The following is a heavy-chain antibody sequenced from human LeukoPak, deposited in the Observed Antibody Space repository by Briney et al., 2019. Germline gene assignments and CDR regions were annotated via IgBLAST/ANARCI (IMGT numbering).Heavy chain of an antibody. Sequence: IPSETLSLTCTVSGGSISSGDYYWSWIRQPPGKGLEWIGYIYYSGSTYYNPSLKSRVTISVDTSMNQFSLKVTSVTAADTAVYYCARGSSRFDCWGQGTLVTVSS. CDR3: ARGSSRFDC. D-gene: IGHD6-13*01. J-gene: IGHJ4*02. CDR2: IYYSGST. V-gene: IGHV4-30-4*02. CDR1: GGSISSGDYY.